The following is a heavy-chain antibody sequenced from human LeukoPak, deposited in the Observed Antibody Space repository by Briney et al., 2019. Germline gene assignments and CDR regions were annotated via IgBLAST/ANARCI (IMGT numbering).Heavy chain of an antibody. D-gene: IGHD5-24*01. Sequence: SETLSLTCSVSGYSISSGYYWGWIRQPPGKGLEWIGSIYHSGSTYYNPSLRSRVTISVDTSKNQFSLKLSSVTAADTAVYYCARARREMVDYWGQGTLVTVSP. CDR2: IYHSGST. CDR1: GYSISSGYY. J-gene: IGHJ4*02. V-gene: IGHV4-38-2*02. CDR3: ARARREMVDY.